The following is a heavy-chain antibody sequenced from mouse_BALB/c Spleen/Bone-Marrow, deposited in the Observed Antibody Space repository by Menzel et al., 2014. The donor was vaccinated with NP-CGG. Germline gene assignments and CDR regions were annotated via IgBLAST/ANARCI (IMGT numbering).Heavy chain of an antibody. J-gene: IGHJ1*01. CDR1: EYESPSHD. Sequence: EVMFVESGGGLVQPGESLKLSCESNEYESPSHDMSWVRKTPEKRLELVAAINSDGGSTYYPDTMERRFIISRDNTKKTLYLQMSSLRSEDTALYYCARSSTMYWYFDVWGAGTTVTVSS. D-gene: IGHD2-1*01. CDR2: INSDGGST. V-gene: IGHV5-2*01. CDR3: ARSSTMYWYFDV.